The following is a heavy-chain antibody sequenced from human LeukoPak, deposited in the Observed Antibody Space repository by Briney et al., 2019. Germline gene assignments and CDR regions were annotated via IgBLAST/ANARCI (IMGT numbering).Heavy chain of an antibody. CDR3: AKRGVVVRVFLVGFHKEANYFDS. CDR1: GITLSNYG. CDR2: ISGSGGGT. D-gene: IGHD3-10*01. J-gene: IGHJ4*02. Sequence: GGSLRLSCAVSGITLSNYGMSWVRQALGKGLEWVAGISGSGGGTNYADSVKGRFTISRDNPKNTLYLQMHSLRVEDTAVYFCAKRGVVVRVFLVGFHKEANYFDSWGQGALVTVSS. V-gene: IGHV3-23*01.